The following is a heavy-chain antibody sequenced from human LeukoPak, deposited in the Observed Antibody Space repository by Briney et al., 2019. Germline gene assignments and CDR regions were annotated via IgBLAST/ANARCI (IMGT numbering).Heavy chain of an antibody. CDR2: INPNSGGT. V-gene: IGHV1-2*02. Sequence: GASVKVSCKASGYTFTGYYMHWVRQAPGQGLEWMGWINPNSGGTNYAQKFQGRVTMTRDTSISTAYMELSGLTSDDTAVYYCARDSHRSDDDCYEYFPHWGQGTLVTVSS. CDR1: GYTFTGYY. CDR3: ARDSHRSDDDCYEYFPH. J-gene: IGHJ1*01. D-gene: IGHD2-21*02.